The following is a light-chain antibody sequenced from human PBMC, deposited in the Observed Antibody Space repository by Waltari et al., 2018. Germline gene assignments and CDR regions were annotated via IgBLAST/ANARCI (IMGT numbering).Light chain of an antibody. CDR3: ATWDDTLSGPRV. J-gene: IGLJ3*02. Sequence: QSVLTQPPSVSGTPGQRVTISCSGTTSNIGNNSVHWYQQLPGTAPKLLIYRNYQRPSGVPTRFSGSRSGTSASLAISGLQSEDEADYYCATWDDTLSGPRVFGGGTRLTVL. V-gene: IGLV1-47*01. CDR1: TSNIGNNS. CDR2: RNY.